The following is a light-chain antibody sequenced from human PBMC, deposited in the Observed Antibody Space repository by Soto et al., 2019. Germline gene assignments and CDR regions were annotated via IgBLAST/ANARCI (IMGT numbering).Light chain of an antibody. Sequence: IVMTQSPDSLAVSLCDRSSINCKSSQSVLYSSNNKNYLAWYQQKPGQPPKLLIYWASTRESGVPDRFSGSGSGTDFTLTISSLQAEDVAVYYCQQRSNWPPITFGQGTRLEIK. J-gene: IGKJ5*01. CDR3: QQRSNWPPIT. CDR1: QSVLYSSNNKNY. V-gene: IGKV4-1*01. CDR2: WAS.